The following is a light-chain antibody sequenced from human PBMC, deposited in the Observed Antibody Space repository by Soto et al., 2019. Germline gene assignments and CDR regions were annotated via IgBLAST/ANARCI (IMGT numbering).Light chain of an antibody. CDR3: QQYNDYSPRT. J-gene: IGKJ1*01. CDR1: QSISSW. CDR2: KAS. Sequence: DIQMTQSPSTLSASVGDRVTITCRASQSISSWLAWYQQKPGKAPKLLIYKASNLESGVPSRFSGSQSGTEFTLTISSLQPDDVATYFCQQYNDYSPRTFGQGTKVEIK. V-gene: IGKV1-5*03.